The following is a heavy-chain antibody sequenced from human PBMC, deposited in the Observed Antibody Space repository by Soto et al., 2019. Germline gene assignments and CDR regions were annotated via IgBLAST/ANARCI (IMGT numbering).Heavy chain of an antibody. V-gene: IGHV4-34*01. CDR1: GGSFSGYY. J-gene: IGHJ6*03. D-gene: IGHD2-2*01. CDR3: ARGGIVVVPVAFYMDV. Sequence: SETLSLTCAVYGGSFSGYYWSWIRQPPGKGLEWIGEINHSGSTNYNPSLKSRVTISVDTSKNQFSLKLSSVTAADTAVYYCARGGIVVVPVAFYMDVWGKGTTVTVS. CDR2: INHSGST.